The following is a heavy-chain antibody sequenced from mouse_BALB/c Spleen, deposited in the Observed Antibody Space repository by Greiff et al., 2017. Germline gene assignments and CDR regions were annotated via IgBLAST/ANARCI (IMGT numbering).Heavy chain of an antibody. J-gene: IGHJ4*01. D-gene: IGHD1-1*01. CDR2: IDPFNGGT. CDR3: ARWGVEDYYAMDY. CDR1: GYSFTSYY. Sequence: VQLQQSGPELMKPGASVKISCKASGYSFTSYYMHWVKQSHGKSLEWIGYIDPFNGGTSYNQKFKGKATLTVDKSSSTAYMHLSSLTSEDSAVYYCARWGVEDYYAMDYWGQGTSVTVSS. V-gene: IGHV1-28*01.